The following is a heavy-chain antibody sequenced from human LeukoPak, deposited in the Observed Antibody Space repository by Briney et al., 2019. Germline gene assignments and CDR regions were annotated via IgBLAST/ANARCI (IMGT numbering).Heavy chain of an antibody. D-gene: IGHD2-21*02. J-gene: IGHJ4*02. CDR3: AKVFLQVVTTPLDY. CDR1: GFTFSSYY. V-gene: IGHV3-7*01. CDR2: IKQDGSEK. Sequence: GGSLRLSCAASGFTFSSYYMSWVRQAPGKGLEWVANIKQDGSEKYYLDSVKGRFTISRDNSKNTLYLQMNSLRAEDTAVYYCAKVFLQVVTTPLDYWGQGTLVTVSS.